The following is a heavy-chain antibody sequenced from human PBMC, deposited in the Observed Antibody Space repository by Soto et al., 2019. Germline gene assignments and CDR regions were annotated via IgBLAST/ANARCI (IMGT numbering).Heavy chain of an antibody. J-gene: IGHJ3*02. CDR2: ISGSGGST. CDR3: ANPPIVVVVAADDAFDI. Sequence: EVQLLESGGGLVQPGGSLRLSCAASGFTFSSYAMSWVRQAPGKGLEWLSAISGSGGSTYYADDLMGRFTISRDNSKNTLSLQMTGMKAEDTAVYYCANPPIVVVVAADDAFDIWVQGPMVTVSS. D-gene: IGHD2-15*01. V-gene: IGHV3-23*01. CDR1: GFTFSSYA.